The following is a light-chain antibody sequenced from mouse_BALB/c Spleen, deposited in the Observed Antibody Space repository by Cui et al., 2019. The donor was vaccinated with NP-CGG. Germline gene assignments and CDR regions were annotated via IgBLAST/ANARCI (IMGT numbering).Light chain of an antibody. CDR1: TGPVTTSNY. CDR3: VLWYSNHWV. Sequence: QAVVTQESAPTTSPGETVTLTCRSSTGPVTTSNYANWVQEKPDHLFTGLIGGTNNRAPGVPARFSGSLIGDKAALTITGAQTEDEAIYFCVLWYSNHWVFGGGTKLTVL. V-gene: IGLV1*01. J-gene: IGLJ1*01. CDR2: GTN.